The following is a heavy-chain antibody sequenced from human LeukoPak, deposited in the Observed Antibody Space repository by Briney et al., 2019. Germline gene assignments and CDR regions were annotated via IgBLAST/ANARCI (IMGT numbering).Heavy chain of an antibody. CDR3: ARAAATVVTPEPFDY. CDR2: IIPIFGIA. J-gene: IGHJ4*02. Sequence: SVKVSCKASGGTFSSYAISWVRQAPGQELEWMGRIIPIFGIANYAQKFQGRVTITADKSTSTAYMELSSLRSEDTAVYYCARAAATVVTPEPFDYWGQGTLVTVSS. V-gene: IGHV1-69*04. CDR1: GGTFSSYA. D-gene: IGHD4-23*01.